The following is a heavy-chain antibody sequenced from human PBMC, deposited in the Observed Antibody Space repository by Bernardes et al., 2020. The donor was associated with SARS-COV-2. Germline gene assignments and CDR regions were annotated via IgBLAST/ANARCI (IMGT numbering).Heavy chain of an antibody. Sequence: GGSLRLSCAASGFTFSSYGMHWVRQAPGKGLEWVAVISYDGSNKYYADSVKGRFTISRDNSKNTLYLQMNSLRAEDTAVYYCAKVNGRRMVRGAAGGYWGQGTLVTVSS. CDR1: GFTFSSYG. CDR2: ISYDGSNK. D-gene: IGHD3-10*01. CDR3: AKVNGRRMVRGAAGGY. J-gene: IGHJ4*02. V-gene: IGHV3-30*18.